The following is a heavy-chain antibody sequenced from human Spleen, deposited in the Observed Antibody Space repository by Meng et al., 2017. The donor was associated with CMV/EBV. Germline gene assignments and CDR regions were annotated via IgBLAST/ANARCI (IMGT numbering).Heavy chain of an antibody. CDR1: GFTFSSYW. CDR2: INNDGSRT. V-gene: IGHV3-74*01. J-gene: IGHJ6*02. CDR3: ARGYYCSSTSCEDYYYYGMDV. Sequence: GESLKISCAASGFTFSSYWMHWVRQIPGKGLVWVSRINNDGSRTNYADSVKGRFTISRDNAKNSLYLQMNSLRAEDTAVYYCARGYYCSSTSCEDYYYYGMDVWGQGTTVTVSS. D-gene: IGHD2-2*01.